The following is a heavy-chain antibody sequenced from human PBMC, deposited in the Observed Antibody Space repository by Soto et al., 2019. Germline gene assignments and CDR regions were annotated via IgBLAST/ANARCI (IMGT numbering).Heavy chain of an antibody. CDR1: GFTFRGYW. J-gene: IGHJ4*02. Sequence: EVQLVESGGGLVQPGGSLRLSCAGSGFTFRGYWMHWVRQAPGKGPVWVSRLNPNGTFTTNADSVKGRVTISRDNAKNTVYLQMNSLRADDTAVYYCARGGTSTTNGGLSYNWGQGTLVTVSS. CDR2: LNPNGTFT. V-gene: IGHV3-74*01. D-gene: IGHD7-27*01. CDR3: ARGGTSTTNGGLSYN.